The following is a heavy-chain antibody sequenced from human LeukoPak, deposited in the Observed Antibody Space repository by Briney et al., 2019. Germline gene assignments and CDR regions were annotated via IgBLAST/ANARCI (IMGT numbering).Heavy chain of an antibody. V-gene: IGHV4-59*01. Sequence: PSETLSLTCNVSGGSISSYYWSWIRQPPGKGLEWIGYIYYSGSTNYNPSLKSRVTMSVDTSKNQFSLKLSSVTAADTAVYYCAREDVDTAMLFDYWGQGTLVTVSS. CDR2: IYYSGST. D-gene: IGHD5-18*01. J-gene: IGHJ4*02. CDR1: GGSISSYY. CDR3: AREDVDTAMLFDY.